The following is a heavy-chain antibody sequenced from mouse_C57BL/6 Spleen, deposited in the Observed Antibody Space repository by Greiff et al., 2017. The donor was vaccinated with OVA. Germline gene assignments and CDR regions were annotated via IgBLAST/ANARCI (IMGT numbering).Heavy chain of an antibody. CDR1: GFTFSSYA. CDR3: ARAGYSNYCDY. D-gene: IGHD2-5*01. V-gene: IGHV5-4*03. CDR2: ISDGGSSS. J-gene: IGHJ2*01. Sequence: EVKLVESGGGLVKPGGSLKLPCAASGFTFSSYARSWVRQPPEKRLEWVATISDGGSSSYYPDNVKGRFPISRNKDENNLFLQKSHLKTEDTAVYYCARAGYSNYCDYWGQGTPLTVSA.